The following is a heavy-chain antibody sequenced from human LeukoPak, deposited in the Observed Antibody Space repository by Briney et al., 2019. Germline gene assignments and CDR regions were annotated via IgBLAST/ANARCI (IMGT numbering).Heavy chain of an antibody. V-gene: IGHV3-53*04. D-gene: IGHD3-3*01. CDR1: GFTVSSNY. Sequence: GGSLRLSCAASGFTVSSNYMTWVRQAPGKGLEWVSLIYSAGGTYYTDSVKGRFTVSRHSSKNTLYLQMNSLRGEDTAVYYCARFLGRITISGVVPYGMDVWGQGTTVTVSS. CDR3: ARFLGRITISGVVPYGMDV. J-gene: IGHJ6*02. CDR2: IYSAGGT.